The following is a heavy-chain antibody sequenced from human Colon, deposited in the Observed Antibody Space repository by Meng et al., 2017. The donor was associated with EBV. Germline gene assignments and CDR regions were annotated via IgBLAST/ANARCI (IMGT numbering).Heavy chain of an antibody. D-gene: IGHD2-21*02. J-gene: IGHJ5*02. CDR2: IYHGGTT. V-gene: IGHV4-30-2*01. CDR1: GDPISSGDYS. Sequence: SGLVQPSPSLSLTCAASGDPISSGDYSWSWIRQPPGQGLEWIGYIYHGGTTYNTSLKSRVTISVDNSKNQFSLRLTSVTAADTAVYYCARGPYCGGDCYWFDPWGQGTLVTVSS. CDR3: ARGPYCGGDCYWFDP.